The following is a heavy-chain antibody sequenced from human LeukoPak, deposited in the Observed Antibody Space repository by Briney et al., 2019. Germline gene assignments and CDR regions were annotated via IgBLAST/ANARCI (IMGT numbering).Heavy chain of an antibody. V-gene: IGHV3-23*01. CDR2: ISGSSGST. CDR1: GFTFSSYA. D-gene: IGHD3-22*01. CDR3: AKVGWTMIVVVPYYFDY. Sequence: GGSLRLSCAASGFTFSSYAMSWVRQAPGKGLEWVSAISGSSGSTYYADSVKGRFTISRDNSKNTLYLQMNSLRAEDTAVYYCAKVGWTMIVVVPYYFDYWGQGTLVTVSS. J-gene: IGHJ4*02.